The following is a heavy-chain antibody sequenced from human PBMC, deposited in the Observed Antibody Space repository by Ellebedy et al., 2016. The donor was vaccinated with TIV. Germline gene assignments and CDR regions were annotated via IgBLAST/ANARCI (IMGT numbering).Heavy chain of an antibody. CDR2: IDPSDSYT. CDR1: GFDFSSYW. D-gene: IGHD1-26*01. Sequence: GESLKISCEGSGFDFSSYWITWVRQMPGKGLESMGRIDPSDSYTSYSPSFQGHVTISADKSIRTAYLQWSSLKATDTAFYYCARFSGSYGGYDHWGQGTLVTVSS. CDR3: ARFSGSYGGYDH. J-gene: IGHJ4*02. V-gene: IGHV5-10-1*01.